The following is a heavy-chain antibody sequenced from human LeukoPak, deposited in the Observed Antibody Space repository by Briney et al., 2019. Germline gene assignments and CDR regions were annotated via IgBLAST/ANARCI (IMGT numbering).Heavy chain of an antibody. Sequence: SETLSLTCAVYGGSFSDYYWSWIRQSPGKGLEWIGEINHSGSTNYNPSFKSRVTISVDTSNNQFSLKLSSVTAADTAVYYCARRRRYGYYYYYYMDVWGKGTTVTISS. CDR1: GGSFSDYY. D-gene: IGHD1-1*01. J-gene: IGHJ6*03. CDR2: INHSGST. V-gene: IGHV4-34*01. CDR3: ARRRRYGYYYYYYMDV.